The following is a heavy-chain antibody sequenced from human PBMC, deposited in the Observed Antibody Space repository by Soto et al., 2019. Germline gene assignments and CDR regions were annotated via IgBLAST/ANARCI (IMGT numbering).Heavy chain of an antibody. J-gene: IGHJ4*02. CDR3: ARRYYDSSGYWPIDY. V-gene: IGHV4-39*01. D-gene: IGHD3-22*01. Sequence: PSETLSLTCTVSGDSINTTKYYWGWIRQPPGKGLEWIGSIYFRGTTYYHPSLKSRVTISVDTPKNQFALNLRSVTAVDTALYYCARRYYDSSGYWPIDYWGQGTLVTVS. CDR2: IYFRGTT. CDR1: GDSINTTKYY.